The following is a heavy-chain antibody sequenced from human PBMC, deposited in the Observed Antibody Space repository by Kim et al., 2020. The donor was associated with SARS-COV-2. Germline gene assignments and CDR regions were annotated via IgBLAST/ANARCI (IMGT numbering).Heavy chain of an antibody. V-gene: IGHV3-74*01. J-gene: IGHJ3*02. CDR3: ARGRVGTTNKAFDI. Sequence: ADSVKGRFTISRDNAKNTLYLQMNRLRAEDTAVYYCARGRVGTTNKAFDIWGQGTMVTVSS. D-gene: IGHD1-26*01.